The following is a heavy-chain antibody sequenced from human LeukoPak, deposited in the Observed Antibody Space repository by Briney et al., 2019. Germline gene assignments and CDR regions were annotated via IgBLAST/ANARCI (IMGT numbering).Heavy chain of an antibody. J-gene: IGHJ4*02. Sequence: GGSLRLSCAASGFTFSSYGMHWVRQAPGKGLEWVAFIRYDGSNKYYADSVKGRFTISRDNSKDTLYLQMNSLRAEDTAVYYCAKDRGTTMVRGVSFDYWGQGTLVTVSS. V-gene: IGHV3-30*02. CDR2: IRYDGSNK. CDR3: AKDRGTTMVRGVSFDY. D-gene: IGHD3-10*01. CDR1: GFTFSSYG.